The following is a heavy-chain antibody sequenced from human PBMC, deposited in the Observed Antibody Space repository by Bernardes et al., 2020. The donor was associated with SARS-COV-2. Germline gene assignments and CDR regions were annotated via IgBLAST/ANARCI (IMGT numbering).Heavy chain of an antibody. CDR1: GFSLSPSEVA. CDR3: AHRPSTLYSSTWWYSWFDP. V-gene: IGHV2-5*02. J-gene: IGHJ5*02. CDR2: IYWDDDK. Sequence: SGPTLVKPTQTITLTCPFSGFSLSPSEVAVGWIRQPPGKALEWLAFIYWDDDKRYNPSLKSRLTITKDTSKNQVVLTMTNMDPVDTATYYCAHRPSTLYSSTWWYSWFDPWGQGTLVTVSS. D-gene: IGHD6-13*01.